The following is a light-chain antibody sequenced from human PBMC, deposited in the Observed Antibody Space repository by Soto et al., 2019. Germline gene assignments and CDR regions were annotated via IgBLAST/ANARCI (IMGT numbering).Light chain of an antibody. V-gene: IGKV1-33*01. Sequence: DIQMTQSPSSLSASVGDRVTITCQATQDISNSVSWIQQKSGKAPKLLIYDASNLETGVPSGFSGSKSGTHFTFSISSLQPEAFATYYCQQYHNVPLTFGQGTRLDIK. CDR2: DAS. J-gene: IGKJ5*01. CDR1: QDISNS. CDR3: QQYHNVPLT.